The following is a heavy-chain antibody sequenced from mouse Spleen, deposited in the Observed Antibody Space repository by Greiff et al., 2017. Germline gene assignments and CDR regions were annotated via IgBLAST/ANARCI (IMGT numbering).Heavy chain of an antibody. CDR2: ISSGGGNT. J-gene: IGHJ3*01. CDR3: ARPRYDGTGFAY. V-gene: IGHV5-9*04. CDR1: GFTFSSYT. Sequence: EVKLVESGGGLVKPGGSLKLSCAASGFTFSSYTMSWVRQTPAKRLEWVATISSGGGNTYYPDSVKGRFTISRDNARNTLYLQMSSLRSEDTAMYYCARPRYDGTGFAYWGQGTLVTVSA. D-gene: IGHD2-3*01.